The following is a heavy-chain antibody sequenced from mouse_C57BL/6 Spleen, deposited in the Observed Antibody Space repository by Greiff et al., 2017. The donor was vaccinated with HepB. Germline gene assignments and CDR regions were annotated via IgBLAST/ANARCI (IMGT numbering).Heavy chain of an antibody. CDR1: GFSFSDYG. CDR2: ISSGSSTI. Sequence: EVQLVESGGGLVKPGGSLTLSCAASGFSFSDYGMHWVRQAPEKGLEWVAYISSGSSTIYYADTVKGRFIISRDNAKNTLFLQMISLRSEDTAMYYCATFTTVDYYAMDYWGQGTSVTVSS. CDR3: ATFTTVDYYAMDY. J-gene: IGHJ4*01. V-gene: IGHV5-17*01. D-gene: IGHD1-1*01.